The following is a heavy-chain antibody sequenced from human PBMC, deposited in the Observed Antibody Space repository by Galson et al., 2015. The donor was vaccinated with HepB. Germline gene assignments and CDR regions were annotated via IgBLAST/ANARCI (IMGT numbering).Heavy chain of an antibody. J-gene: IGHJ3*02. Sequence: CAISGDSVSSNSAAWNWIRQSPSRGLEWLGRTYYRSKWYYDYAVSVRSRITISPDTSKNHFSLQLDSVTAADTAVYYCARHTEVGYDDAFDIWGQGTMVAVSS. CDR1: GDSVSSNSAA. D-gene: IGHD5-12*01. CDR3: ARHTEVGYDDAFDI. CDR2: TYYRSKWYY. V-gene: IGHV6-1*01.